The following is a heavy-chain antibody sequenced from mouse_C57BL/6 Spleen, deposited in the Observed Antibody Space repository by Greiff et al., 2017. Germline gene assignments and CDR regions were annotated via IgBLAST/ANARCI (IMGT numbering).Heavy chain of an antibody. D-gene: IGHD3-3*01. CDR1: GYTFTSYG. CDR3: GSRDAEPRYFAV. V-gene: IGHV1-81*01. J-gene: IGHJ1*03. CDR2: IYPRSGNT. Sequence: QVTLKVSGAELAKPGASVKLSCKASGYTFTSYGISWVKQRTGQGLEWIGEIYPRSGNTYYNEKFKGKATLTADKSSSTAYMELRSLTTEDSAVYFCGSRDAEPRYFAVWGTGTTVTVSS.